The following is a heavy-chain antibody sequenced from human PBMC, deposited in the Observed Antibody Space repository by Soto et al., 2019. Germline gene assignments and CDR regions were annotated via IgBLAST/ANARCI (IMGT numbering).Heavy chain of an antibody. J-gene: IGHJ4*02. V-gene: IGHV3-7*05. CDR2: IKQDGSEK. CDR3: ARVFLWFGAKDY. D-gene: IGHD3-10*01. CDR1: GFTFSSYW. Sequence: VQLVESGGGLVQPGGSLRLSCAAYGFTFSSYWMSWVRQAPGKGLEWVANIKQDGSEKYYVDSVKGRFTISRDNAKNSLYLQMNSLRAEDTAVYYCARVFLWFGAKDYWGQGTLVTVSS.